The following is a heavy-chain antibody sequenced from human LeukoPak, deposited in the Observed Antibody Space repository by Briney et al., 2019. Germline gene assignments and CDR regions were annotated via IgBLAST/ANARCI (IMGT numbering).Heavy chain of an antibody. D-gene: IGHD1-26*01. CDR3: TRESGAFSPFGF. CDR2: VHLSGAS. CDR1: GGXILTTNC. Sequence: SETLSLTCGVSGGXILTTNCWSWVRQPPGKGLEWIGEVHLSGASNYNPSLKSRVNMSIDKSKNQLSLELTSVTAADTAIYYCTRESGAFSPFGFWGQGTRVTVSS. J-gene: IGHJ1*01. V-gene: IGHV4-4*02.